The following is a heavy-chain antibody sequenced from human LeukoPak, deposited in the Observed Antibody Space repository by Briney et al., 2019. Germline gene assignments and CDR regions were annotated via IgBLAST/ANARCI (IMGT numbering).Heavy chain of an antibody. J-gene: IGHJ4*02. Sequence: GGSLRLSCAASGFTFSLHYMGWVRQTPGKGLEWVANIKEDGTDTFYVDFVKGRFTISKDNAKNSVYLQMNSLRAEDTAVYYCVRHRYFYFDLWGQGTLVTVSS. V-gene: IGHV3-7*01. D-gene: IGHD1-1*01. CDR1: GFTFSLHY. CDR2: IKEDGTDT. CDR3: VRHRYFYFDL.